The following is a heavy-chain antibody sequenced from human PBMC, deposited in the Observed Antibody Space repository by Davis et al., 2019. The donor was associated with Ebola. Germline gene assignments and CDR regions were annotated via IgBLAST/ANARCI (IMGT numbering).Heavy chain of an antibody. Sequence: GESLKISCAASGFTFSSYSMNWVRQAPGKGLEWVSSISSSSSYIYYADSVKGRFTISRDNAKNSLYLQMNSLRAEDTAVYYCASCTNGVCSFDCWGQGTLVTVSS. CDR2: ISSSSSYI. J-gene: IGHJ4*02. CDR3: ASCTNGVCSFDC. CDR1: GFTFSSYS. D-gene: IGHD2-8*01. V-gene: IGHV3-21*01.